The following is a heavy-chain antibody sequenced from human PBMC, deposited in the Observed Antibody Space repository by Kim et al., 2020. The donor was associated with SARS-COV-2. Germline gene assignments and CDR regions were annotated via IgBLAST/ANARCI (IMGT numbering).Heavy chain of an antibody. Sequence: SETLSLTCAVYGGSFSGFYWSWIRQPPGKGLEWIGEIIHTGGTNYNPSLKSRVTISRDTSKNQFSLKLSSVTAADTAVYYCARGGGIAALGYWGQGTQVT. CDR1: GGSFSGFY. V-gene: IGHV4-34*01. CDR2: IIHTGGT. D-gene: IGHD6-6*01. CDR3: ARGGGIAALGY. J-gene: IGHJ4*02.